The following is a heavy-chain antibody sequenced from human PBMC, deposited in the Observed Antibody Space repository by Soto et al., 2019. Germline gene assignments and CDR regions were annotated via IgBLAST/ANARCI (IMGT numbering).Heavy chain of an antibody. CDR3: ARDRGYSYGYWYFDL. J-gene: IGHJ2*01. V-gene: IGHV1-2*04. Sequence: VQLVQSGAEVKKPGASVKVSCKASGYTFTGYYMHWVRQAPGQGLEWMGWINPNSGGTNYAQKFQGWVTMTRDTSISTAYMELSRLRSDDTAVYYCARDRGYSYGYWYFDLWGRGTLVTVSS. D-gene: IGHD5-18*01. CDR1: GYTFTGYY. CDR2: INPNSGGT.